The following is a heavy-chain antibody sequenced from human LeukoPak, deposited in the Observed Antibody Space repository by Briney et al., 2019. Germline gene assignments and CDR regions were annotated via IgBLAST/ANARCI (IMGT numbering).Heavy chain of an antibody. CDR2: INPSSGGT. CDR3: ARVRRSGEQWLVWGMDY. J-gene: IGHJ4*02. CDR1: GYTFTGYY. Sequence: ASVKVSCKASGYTFTGYYMYWVRQAPGQGLEWMGWINPSSGGTNYAQKFQGRVTMTRDTSISTAHMELIRLRSEDTAIYYCARVRRSGEQWLVWGMDYWGQGTLVTVS. D-gene: IGHD6-19*01. V-gene: IGHV1-2*02.